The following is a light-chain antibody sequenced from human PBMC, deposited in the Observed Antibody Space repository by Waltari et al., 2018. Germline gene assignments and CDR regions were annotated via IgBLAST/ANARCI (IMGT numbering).Light chain of an antibody. J-gene: IGKJ5*01. V-gene: IGKV3-11*01. CDR2: DTS. CDR3: QQRSNWPIT. CDR1: QSVNTY. Sequence: EIVLTQSPATLSLSPGERATLSCRASQSVNTYLAWYQQKPGQAPRLLIFDTSNRATGIPARFSGSGSATDFTLTISSLEPEDFAVYYCQQRSNWPITFGQWTRLEIK.